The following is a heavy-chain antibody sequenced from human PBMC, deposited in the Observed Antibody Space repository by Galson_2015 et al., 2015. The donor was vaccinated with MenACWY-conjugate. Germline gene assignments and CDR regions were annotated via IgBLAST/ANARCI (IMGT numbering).Heavy chain of an antibody. Sequence: LRLSCAASGFPFCSYAVSCVRHAPGQELEWGLAISYSGGSTYYADSVKDHFTISRYNSKNTLYLQMNSLIPEDTAVWYCAKGRHGLDVWGQGTTVTVSS. CDR1: GFPFCSYA. V-gene: IGHV3-23*01. J-gene: IGHJ6*02. CDR3: AKGRHGLDV. CDR2: ISYSGGST.